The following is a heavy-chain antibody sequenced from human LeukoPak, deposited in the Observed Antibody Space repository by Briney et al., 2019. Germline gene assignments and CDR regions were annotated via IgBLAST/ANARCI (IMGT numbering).Heavy chain of an antibody. CDR1: GGSLRADF. CDR3: ARAPDRIRFDP. J-gene: IGHJ5*02. CDR2: IHPGGST. Sequence: SETLSLTCAVYGGSLRADFWSWIRQPPGTGLEWIGDIHPGGSTKYNPSLESRVTISVDTSKNQFSLRLTSVTAADTAVYYCARAPDRIRFDPWGQGALVTASS. V-gene: IGHV4-34*01. D-gene: IGHD1-14*01.